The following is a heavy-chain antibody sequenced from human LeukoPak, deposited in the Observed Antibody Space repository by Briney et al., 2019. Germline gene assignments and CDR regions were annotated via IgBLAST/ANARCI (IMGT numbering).Heavy chain of an antibody. CDR3: ARLIMDSYSSSSDY. CDR1: GCRFTSYW. CDR2: IYPRDSDT. D-gene: IGHD6-13*01. Sequence: GASPMISCHGPGCRFTSYWIGRVRPTPGKGLEWMGIIYPRDSDTRYSPSFQGQVTTTADKSISTAYLQWSSLKASDAAMYYCARLIMDSYSSSSDYWGQGTLVTVSS. J-gene: IGHJ4*02. V-gene: IGHV5-51*01.